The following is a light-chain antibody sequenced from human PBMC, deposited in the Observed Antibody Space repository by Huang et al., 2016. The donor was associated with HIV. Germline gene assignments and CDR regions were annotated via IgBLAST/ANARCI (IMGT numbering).Light chain of an antibody. J-gene: IGKJ1*01. CDR3: QQYNTYSRT. V-gene: IGKV1-5*03. CDR1: QNIDNW. Sequence: DIQMTQSPSTLSASVGDTVTITCRASQNIDNWLALYQQKPGKAPKALIYRASSLESGVPSRFSGGGSGTEFTLTISSLQPDDFATYYCQQYNTYSRTFGQGTKVEIK. CDR2: RAS.